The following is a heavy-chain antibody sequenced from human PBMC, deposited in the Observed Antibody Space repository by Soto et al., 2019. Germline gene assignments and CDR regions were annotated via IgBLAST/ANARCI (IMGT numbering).Heavy chain of an antibody. CDR2: TIPALGKT. CDR3: ARGLFRPSAMDV. Sequence: ASVKVSCKTSGDNFKKNVFTWVRQAPGHGLEWMGGTIPALGKTHYIEKFQGRVTITVDDATRTVYMEVRDLTSEDTAIDYCARGLFRPSAMDVWGQGTTGTVSS. V-gene: IGHV1-69*10. CDR1: GDNFKKNV. D-gene: IGHD3-10*01. J-gene: IGHJ6*02.